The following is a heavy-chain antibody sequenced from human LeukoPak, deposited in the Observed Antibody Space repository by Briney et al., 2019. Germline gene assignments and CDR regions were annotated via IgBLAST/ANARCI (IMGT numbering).Heavy chain of an antibody. D-gene: IGHD1-1*01. J-gene: IGHJ4*02. CDR3: AKGVSRGVDPTGLEY. CDR2: ISYDGSNK. CDR1: GFTFSSYA. Sequence: GGSLRLSCAASGFTFSSYAMHWVRQAPGKGLEWVAVISYDGSNKYYADSVKGRFTISRDNSRNTLFLQTNSMRPEDTAVYYCAKGVSRGVDPTGLEYWGQGTLVTVSS. V-gene: IGHV3-30*04.